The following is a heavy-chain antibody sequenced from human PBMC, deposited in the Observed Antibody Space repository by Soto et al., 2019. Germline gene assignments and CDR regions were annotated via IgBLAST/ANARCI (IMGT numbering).Heavy chain of an antibody. D-gene: IGHD3-10*01. CDR2: ISSGSSTR. CDR1: GFTFSSSS. CDR3: AGDLRNYGSVSSG. J-gene: IGHJ4*02. V-gene: IGHV3-48*02. Sequence: LRLSCAASGFTFSSSSMNWVRQAPGKGLEWVSYISSGSSTRYYADSVKGRFTISRDNAKNSLYLQMNSLRDEDTAVYYCAGDLRNYGSVSSGWGQGTLVTVYS.